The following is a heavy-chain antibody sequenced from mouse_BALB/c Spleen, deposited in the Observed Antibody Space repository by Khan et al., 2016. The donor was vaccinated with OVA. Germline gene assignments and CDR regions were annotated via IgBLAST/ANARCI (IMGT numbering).Heavy chain of an antibody. Sequence: QVQLKESGPGLVAPSQTLSISCTVSGFSISNYGVHWVRQPPGKGLEWLGVIWAGGSTNHNSAPMSRLSITKDNSKNQVFLKMNSLQTDYTAIYYCARAFYNGAWFAYWGQGTLVTVSA. J-gene: IGHJ3*01. CDR1: GFSISNYG. V-gene: IGHV2-9*02. CDR2: IWAGGST. CDR3: ARAFYNGAWFAY. D-gene: IGHD1-3*01.